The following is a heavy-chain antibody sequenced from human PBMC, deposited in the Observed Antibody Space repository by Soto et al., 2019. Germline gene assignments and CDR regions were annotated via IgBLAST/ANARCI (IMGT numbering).Heavy chain of an antibody. D-gene: IGHD6-13*01. CDR2: IYPGDSDT. CDR1: GYTFTSHW. Sequence: GESLKICCKGSGYTFTSHWIGLVRQIPGKGLEWMGIIYPGDSDTIYSPSFQGQVIISADKSITTPYLQWSSLKASDTAIYYCARGGSTWYGDNWLDPWGPGTLVTVSS. J-gene: IGHJ5*02. CDR3: ARGGSTWYGDNWLDP. V-gene: IGHV5-51*01.